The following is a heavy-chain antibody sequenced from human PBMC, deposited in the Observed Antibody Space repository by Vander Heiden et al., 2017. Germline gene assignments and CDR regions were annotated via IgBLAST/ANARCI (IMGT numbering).Heavy chain of an antibody. J-gene: IGHJ4*02. CDR2: MNPNSGTT. D-gene: IGHD3-22*01. V-gene: IGHV1-8*01. CDR3: ARGYGSSGYFLDY. Sequence: QVQLVQTGAEVKKPGASVKVACKASGYTFTSYDINGVRQAAGQWLEWMGWMNPNSGTTGYAQKFQGRVTMTRNTSIRTAYMELSSLRSEDTAVYYCARGYGSSGYFLDYWGQGTLVTVSS. CDR1: GYTFTSYD.